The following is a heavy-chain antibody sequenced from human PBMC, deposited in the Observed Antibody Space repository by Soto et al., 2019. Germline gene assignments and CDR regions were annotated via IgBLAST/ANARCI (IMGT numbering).Heavy chain of an antibody. J-gene: IGHJ4*02. Sequence: PSETLSLTCTVSGGSISIYYWSWIRHPPGKGLEWIGYIYYSGSTNYNPSLKSRVTISVDTSKNQFSLKLSSVTAADTAVYYCARGWNYYDSSGHHEPFDYWGQGTLVTVSS. CDR1: GGSISIYY. D-gene: IGHD3-22*01. CDR3: ARGWNYYDSSGHHEPFDY. V-gene: IGHV4-59*01. CDR2: IYYSGST.